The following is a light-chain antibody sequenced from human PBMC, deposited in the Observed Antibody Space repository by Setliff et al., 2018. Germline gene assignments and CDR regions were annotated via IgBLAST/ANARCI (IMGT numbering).Light chain of an antibody. Sequence: QSVLTQPPSASGTPGQRVTISCSGTSSNIGSNAVNWYQQFPGTAPKLLIQTNNQRHFGVPDRFSGSKSGASASLAISGLQSGDEADYYCCAYTASTTYVFVNGTKVTVL. J-gene: IGLJ1*01. CDR3: CAYTASTTYV. V-gene: IGLV1-44*01. CDR1: SSNIGSNA. CDR2: TNN.